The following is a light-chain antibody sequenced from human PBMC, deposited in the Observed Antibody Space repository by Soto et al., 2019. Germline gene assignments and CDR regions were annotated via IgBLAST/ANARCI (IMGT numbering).Light chain of an antibody. CDR2: DVS. Sequence: QSVLTQPASVSGSAGQSISISCTGTNSDIGRYNFVSWYQQRPGQAPQLLIFDVSNRPSGISDRFSGSKSGTTASLTISGFQAEDEADFYCTSYTSTSPPYVFGTGPKVTVL. V-gene: IGLV2-14*01. CDR3: TSYTSTSPPYV. CDR1: NSDIGRYNF. J-gene: IGLJ1*01.